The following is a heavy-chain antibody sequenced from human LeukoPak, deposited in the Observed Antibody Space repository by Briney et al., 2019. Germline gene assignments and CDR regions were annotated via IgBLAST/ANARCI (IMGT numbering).Heavy chain of an antibody. D-gene: IGHD3-22*01. V-gene: IGHV4-61*02. Sequence: PSETLSLTCTVSGDSISSGDYYWSWIRQPAGKGLEWIGRIARSGSTNYNPSLKSRVTISVDTSKNQFSLKLSSGTDADTAVYFCARGPYSYDSSGAFDIWGQGTMVTVSS. CDR1: GDSISSGDYY. CDR3: ARGPYSYDSSGAFDI. J-gene: IGHJ3*02. CDR2: IARSGST.